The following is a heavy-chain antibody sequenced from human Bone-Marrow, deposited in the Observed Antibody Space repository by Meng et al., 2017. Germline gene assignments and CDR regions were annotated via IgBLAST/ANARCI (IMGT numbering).Heavy chain of an antibody. Sequence: QGRLQESGPGLVKPSQTLSLTCTVSGGSLSSGGYYWSWIRQHPGKGLEWIGYIYYSGSTYYNPSLKSRVTISVDTSKNQFSLKLSSVTAADTAVYYCARVAYGRDNRYFDYWGQGTLVTVSS. CDR2: IYYSGST. J-gene: IGHJ4*02. CDR3: ARVAYGRDNRYFDY. D-gene: IGHD1-14*01. V-gene: IGHV4-31*03. CDR1: GGSLSSGGYY.